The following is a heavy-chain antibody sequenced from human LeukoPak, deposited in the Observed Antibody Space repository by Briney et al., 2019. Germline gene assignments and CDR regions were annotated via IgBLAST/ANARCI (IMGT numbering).Heavy chain of an antibody. J-gene: IGHJ4*02. V-gene: IGHV4-39*01. D-gene: IGHD4/OR15-4a*01. CDR1: GGSISSSSYY. CDR3: ATKDYKAFTD. CDR2: IYYSGST. Sequence: SETLSLTCTVSGGSISSSSYYWGWIRQPPGKGLEWIGSIYYSGSTYYNPSLKSRVTISVDTSKNQFSLKLSSVTAADTAVYYCATKDYKAFTDWGQGTLVTVSS.